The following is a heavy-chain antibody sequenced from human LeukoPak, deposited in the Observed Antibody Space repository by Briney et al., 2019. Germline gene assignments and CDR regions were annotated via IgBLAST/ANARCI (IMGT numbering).Heavy chain of an antibody. V-gene: IGHV3-30*02. Sequence: GGSLRLSCAASGFTFSSYGMHWVRQAPGKGLEWVAFIRYDGSNKYYADSVKGRFTISRDNSKNTLYLQMNSLRAEDTAVYYCAKSMVRGGNYYYYYMDVWGKGTTVTISS. CDR1: GFTFSSYG. J-gene: IGHJ6*03. D-gene: IGHD3-10*01. CDR3: AKSMVRGGNYYYYYMDV. CDR2: IRYDGSNK.